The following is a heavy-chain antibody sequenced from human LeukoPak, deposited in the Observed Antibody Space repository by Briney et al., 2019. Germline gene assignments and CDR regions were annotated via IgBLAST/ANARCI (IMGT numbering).Heavy chain of an antibody. V-gene: IGHV3-23*01. CDR2: ITGGGSGI. CDR3: AKWGDYDVLAGYYVSDY. Sequence: GASLRLSCAASGFTFSNYAMSWVRQAPGKGLEWVSAITGGGSGIYYADSMKSRFTISRDNSKNTLYLQINSLRAEDTAVYYCAKWGDYDVLAGYYVSDYWGQGTLVTVSS. J-gene: IGHJ4*02. D-gene: IGHD3-9*01. CDR1: GFTFSNYA.